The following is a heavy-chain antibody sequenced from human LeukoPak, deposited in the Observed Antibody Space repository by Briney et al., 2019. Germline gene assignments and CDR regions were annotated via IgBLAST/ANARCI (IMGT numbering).Heavy chain of an antibody. J-gene: IGHJ4*02. Sequence: GGSLRLSCAASGFTFSSYAMSWVRQAPGEGLEWVSAISGSGGSTYYADSVKGRFTISRDNSKNTLYLQMNSLRAEDTAVYYCAKDSHRGSYLDYWGQGTLVTVSS. CDR3: AKDSHRGSYLDY. CDR2: ISGSGGST. D-gene: IGHD1-26*01. V-gene: IGHV3-23*01. CDR1: GFTFSSYA.